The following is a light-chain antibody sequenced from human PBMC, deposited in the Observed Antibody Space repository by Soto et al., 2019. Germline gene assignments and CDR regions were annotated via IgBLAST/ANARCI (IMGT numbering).Light chain of an antibody. J-gene: IGKJ4*01. CDR2: DAS. Sequence: DIVLTQSPATLSLSPGERATLSCRASQSVSTYLAWYQQKPDQAPRLLIYDASNRATGIAARFSGSGSGTDFTLTISSLEPEDFAVYYCQQRSNWPLTFGGGTKVEIK. CDR3: QQRSNWPLT. CDR1: QSVSTY. V-gene: IGKV3-11*01.